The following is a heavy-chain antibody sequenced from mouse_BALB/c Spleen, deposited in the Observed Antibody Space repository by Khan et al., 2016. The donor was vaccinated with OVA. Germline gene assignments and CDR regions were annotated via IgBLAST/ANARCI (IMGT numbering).Heavy chain of an antibody. CDR3: ARFYDGYYYTVDY. D-gene: IGHD2-3*01. Sequence: QVQLKDSGPGLVAPSQSLSITCTVSGFSLTSYGVHWVRQPPGKGLEWLGVIWAGGSTNYNSALMSRLSISKDNSKSQVFLKMNSLQTDDTAMYYCARFYDGYYYTVDYGGQGTSVTVSS. J-gene: IGHJ4*01. CDR1: GFSLTSYG. CDR2: IWAGGST. V-gene: IGHV2-9*02.